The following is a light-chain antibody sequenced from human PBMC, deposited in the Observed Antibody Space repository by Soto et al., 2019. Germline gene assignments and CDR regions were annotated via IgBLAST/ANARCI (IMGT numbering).Light chain of an antibody. CDR3: CSYAGPLL. CDR1: SSDVGGYNY. V-gene: IGLV2-11*01. Sequence: QSALTQPRSVSGSPGQSVTISCTGTSSDVGGYNYVSWYQQHPGKAPKLMIYDVSKRPSGVPDRFSGSKSGNTASLTISGLRAEDGAYYSGCSYAGPLLFGGGPKLPVL. CDR2: DVS. J-gene: IGLJ2*01.